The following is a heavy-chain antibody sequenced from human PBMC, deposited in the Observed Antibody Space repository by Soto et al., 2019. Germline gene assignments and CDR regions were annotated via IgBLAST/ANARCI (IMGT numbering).Heavy chain of an antibody. CDR1: GFTFSSYA. J-gene: IGHJ4*02. CDR3: AILGLTYYDSSGYYYFDC. V-gene: IGHV3-23*01. Sequence: GGSLRLSCAASGFTFSSYAMSWVRQAPGKGLEWVPAISGSGGSTYYADSVKGRFTISRDNSKNTLYLQMNSLRAEDTAVYYCAILGLTYYDSSGYYYFDCWGQGTLVTVPQ. D-gene: IGHD3-22*01. CDR2: ISGSGGST.